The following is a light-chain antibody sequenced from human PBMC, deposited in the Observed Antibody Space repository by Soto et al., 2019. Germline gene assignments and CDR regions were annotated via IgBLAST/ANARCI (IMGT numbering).Light chain of an antibody. CDR3: CSYVGSYTYV. Sequence: QSVLTQPRSVSGSPGQSVTISCTGTSSDVGGHNFVSWYQQHPGKAPQLMIYDVTKRPSGVPDRFSGSKSGNTASLTISGLQAEDEADYYYCSYVGSYTYVFGTGTKLTVL. CDR2: DVT. CDR1: SSDVGGHNF. J-gene: IGLJ1*01. V-gene: IGLV2-11*01.